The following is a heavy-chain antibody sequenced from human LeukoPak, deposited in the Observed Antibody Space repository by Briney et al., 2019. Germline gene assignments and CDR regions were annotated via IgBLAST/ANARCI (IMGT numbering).Heavy chain of an antibody. D-gene: IGHD6-13*01. Sequence: GRSLRLSCTASGFTFSSYAIHWVRQAPGTGLESVTLISYEGSSKYYADSVRGRFIISRDNSKNTLFLQMNSLRTEDTAVYYCAREISTSSSWYGDDAFDIWGQGTMVTVSS. J-gene: IGHJ3*02. V-gene: IGHV3-30-3*01. CDR2: ISYEGSSK. CDR3: AREISTSSSWYGDDAFDI. CDR1: GFTFSSYA.